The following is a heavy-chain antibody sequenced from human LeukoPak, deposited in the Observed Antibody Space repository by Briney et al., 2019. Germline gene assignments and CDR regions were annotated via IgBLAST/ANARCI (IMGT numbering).Heavy chain of an antibody. J-gene: IGHJ4*02. D-gene: IGHD2-2*01. CDR3: AKGVGYCSRTTCYLSPFDY. Sequence: GGSLRLSCAASGFTFSSYAMSCVRQAPGKGREWVSGMSGGGDSTYYADCVRGRFTISRDNSKNALYLQMSSLSDEATAVYYCAKGVGYCSRTTCYLSPFDYWGQGTLVTVSS. V-gene: IGHV3-23*01. CDR2: MSGGGDST. CDR1: GFTFSSYA.